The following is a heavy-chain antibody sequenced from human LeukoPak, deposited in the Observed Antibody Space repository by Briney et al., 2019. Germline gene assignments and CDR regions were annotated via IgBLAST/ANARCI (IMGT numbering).Heavy chain of an antibody. CDR2: IIPIFDTA. D-gene: IGHD1-26*01. V-gene: IGHV1-69*13. CDR3: ARISLGAIWGYYYGMDV. CDR1: GGTFSSYS. Sequence: SVNVSCKASGGTFSSYSISWVRQAPGQGLEWMGGIIPIFDTADYAQKFQGRVTITADESTSTAYMELSGLRSEDTAVFYCARISLGAIWGYYYGMDVWGQGTTVTVSS. J-gene: IGHJ6*02.